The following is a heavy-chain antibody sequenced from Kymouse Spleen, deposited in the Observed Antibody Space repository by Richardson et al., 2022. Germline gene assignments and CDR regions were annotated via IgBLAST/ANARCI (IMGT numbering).Heavy chain of an antibody. V-gene: IGHV4-39*01. J-gene: IGHJ6*02. CDR1: GGSISSSSYY. D-gene: IGHD2-2*02. CDR3: ARRCSSTSCYYYYGMDV. CDR2: IYYSGST. Sequence: QLQLQESGPGLVKPSETLSLTCTVSGGSISSSSYYWGWIRQPPGKGLEWIGSIYYSGSTYYNPSLKSRVTISVDTSKNQFSLKLSSVTAADTAVYYCARRCSSTSCYYYYGMDVWGQGTTVTVSS.